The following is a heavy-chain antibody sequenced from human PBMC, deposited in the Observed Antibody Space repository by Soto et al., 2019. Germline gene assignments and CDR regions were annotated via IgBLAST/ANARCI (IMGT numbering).Heavy chain of an antibody. V-gene: IGHV4-31*03. D-gene: IGHD5-12*01. CDR2: IYYSGST. CDR1: GGSISSGGYY. J-gene: IGHJ4*02. CDR3: AREGGMATNPGDY. Sequence: QVQLQESGPGLVKPSQTLSLTCTVSGGSISSGGYYWSWIRQHPGKGLEWIGYIYYSGSTYYNPSLKRRVTXSXDXXKSQFSLKLSSVTAADTAVYYWAREGGMATNPGDYWGQGTLVTVSS.